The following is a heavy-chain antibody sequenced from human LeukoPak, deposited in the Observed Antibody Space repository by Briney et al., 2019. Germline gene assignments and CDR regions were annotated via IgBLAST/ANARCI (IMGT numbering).Heavy chain of an antibody. CDR3: ARGRRHPFHRWGLLMDV. D-gene: IGHD2-21*01. Sequence: SETLSLTCTVSGGSISSSSYYWGWIRQPPGKGLEWIGSIYYSGSTYYNPSLKSRVTISVDTSKNQFSLKLSSVTAADTAVYYCARGRRHPFHRWGLLMDVWGRGTTVTVSS. J-gene: IGHJ6*04. CDR2: IYYSGST. CDR1: GGSISSSSYY. V-gene: IGHV4-39*01.